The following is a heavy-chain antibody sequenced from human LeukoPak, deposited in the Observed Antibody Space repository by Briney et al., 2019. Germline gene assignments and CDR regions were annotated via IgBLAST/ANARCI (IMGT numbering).Heavy chain of an antibody. CDR2: IIPIFGTA. V-gene: IGHV1-69*13. CDR1: GGTFSSYA. CDR3: ARDDYYGSGSYYDLGY. D-gene: IGHD3-10*01. J-gene: IGHJ4*02. Sequence: SVKVSCKASGGTFSSYAISWVRQAPGQGLEWMGGIIPIFGTANYAQKFQGRVTITADESTSTAYMELSSLRPEDTAVYYCARDDYYGSGSYYDLGYWGQGTLVTVSS.